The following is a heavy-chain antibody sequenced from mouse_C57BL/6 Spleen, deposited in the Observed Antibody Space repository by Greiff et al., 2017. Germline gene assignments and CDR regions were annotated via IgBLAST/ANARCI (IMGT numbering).Heavy chain of an antibody. J-gene: IGHJ4*01. CDR1: GYTFTDYY. CDR3: ARAIYYDYDGDAMDY. V-gene: IGHV1-26*01. D-gene: IGHD2-4*01. CDR2: INPNNGGT. Sequence: VQLQQSGPELVKPGASVKISCKASGYTFTDYYMNWVKQSHGKSLEWIGDINPNNGGTSYNQKFKGKATLTVDKSSSTAYMELRSLTSEDSAVYYCARAIYYDYDGDAMDYWGQGTSVTVSS.